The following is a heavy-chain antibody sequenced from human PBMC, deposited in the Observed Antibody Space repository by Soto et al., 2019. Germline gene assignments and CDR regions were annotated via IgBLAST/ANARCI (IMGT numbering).Heavy chain of an antibody. CDR2: KKQDGSEK. CDR1: RYTLSSHG. Sequence: AESLRLCYTTSRYTLSSHGISCVCQAPGRGLEWVANKKQDGSEKYNEDSVKGRFTISRDNAKNSLYLQMNSLRAEDTAVYYCARAEYSSSWYYYYGMDVWGQGTTVTVSS. V-gene: IGHV3-7*01. D-gene: IGHD6-13*01. CDR3: ARAEYSSSWYYYYGMDV. J-gene: IGHJ6*02.